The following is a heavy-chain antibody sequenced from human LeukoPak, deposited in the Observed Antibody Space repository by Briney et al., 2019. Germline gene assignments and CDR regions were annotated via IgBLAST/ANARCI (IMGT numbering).Heavy chain of an antibody. J-gene: IGHJ4*02. V-gene: IGHV3-21*01. CDR1: GFTFSRYT. CDR2: ISSSSIYR. CDR3: ARENGGGSYFDY. Sequence: GGSLRLSCAASGFTFSRYTMNWVRRAPGKGLEWVSSISSSSIYRYYADSVKGRFTISRDNAKNSLYLQMNSLRAEDTAVYYCARENGGGSYFDYWGQGILVTVSS. D-gene: IGHD1-26*01.